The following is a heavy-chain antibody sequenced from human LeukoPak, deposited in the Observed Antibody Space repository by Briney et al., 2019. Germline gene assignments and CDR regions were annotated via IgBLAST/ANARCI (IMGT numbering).Heavy chain of an antibody. CDR2: INHSGST. J-gene: IGHJ4*02. CDR3: ARGSMVRGVIIPD. D-gene: IGHD3-10*01. CDR1: GGSFSGYY. V-gene: IGHV4-34*01. Sequence: SSETLSLTCAVYGGSFSGYYWSWIRQPPGKGLEWIGEINHSGSTNYNPSLKSRVTISVDTSKNQFSLNLNSLTAADTAVYYCARGSMVRGVIIPDWGQGSLVTVSS.